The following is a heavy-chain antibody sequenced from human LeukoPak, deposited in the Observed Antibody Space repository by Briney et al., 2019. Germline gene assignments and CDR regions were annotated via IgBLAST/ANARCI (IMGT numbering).Heavy chain of an antibody. CDR3: ARLRLSGWYSVDAFDI. J-gene: IGHJ3*02. CDR2: IYPGDSNT. V-gene: IGHV5-51*01. CDR1: GYSFTNYW. Sequence: GESLKISCKGSGYSFTNYWIGWVRQMPGKGLEWMGIIYPGDSNTRYNPSFQGQVTISGDKSITTAYLQWSSLKASDTAMYYCARLRLSGWYSVDAFDIWGQGTMVTVSS. D-gene: IGHD6-13*01.